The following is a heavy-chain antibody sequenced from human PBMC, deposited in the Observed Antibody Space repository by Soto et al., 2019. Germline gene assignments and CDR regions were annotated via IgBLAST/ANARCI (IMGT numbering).Heavy chain of an antibody. Sequence: GGSLRLSCAASGFTFSSYGMHWVRQAPGKGLEWVAVIWYDGSNKYYADSVKGRFTISRDNSKNTLYLQMNSLRAEDTAVYYCARGLIGTMIVGDAFDIRGQGTMVTVSS. CDR3: ARGLIGTMIVGDAFDI. D-gene: IGHD3-22*01. V-gene: IGHV3-33*01. J-gene: IGHJ3*02. CDR1: GFTFSSYG. CDR2: IWYDGSNK.